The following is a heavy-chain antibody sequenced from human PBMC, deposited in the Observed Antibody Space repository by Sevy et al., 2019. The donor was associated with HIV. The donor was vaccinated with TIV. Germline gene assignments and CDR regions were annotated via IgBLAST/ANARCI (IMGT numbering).Heavy chain of an antibody. CDR2: FDPKDGET. CDR3: ATNSRYFSGSTFCSAEGLFDP. J-gene: IGHJ5*02. CDR1: GYTLTELS. Sequence: ASLKVSCKVSGYTLTELSMHWVRQAPGKGLEWMGGFDPKDGETIYAQKFQGRVTMTEDTSTDTAYMELSSLRSEDTAVYYCATNSRYFSGSTFCSAEGLFDPWGQGTLVTVSS. V-gene: IGHV1-24*01. D-gene: IGHD2-15*01.